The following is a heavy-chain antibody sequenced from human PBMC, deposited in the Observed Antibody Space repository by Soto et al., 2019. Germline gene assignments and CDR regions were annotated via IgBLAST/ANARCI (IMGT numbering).Heavy chain of an antibody. CDR2: ISYDGSNK. Sequence: QVQLVESGGGVVQPGRSLRLSCAASGFTFSSYGMHWVRQAPGKGLEWVAVISYDGSNKYYADSVKGRFTISRDNSKNTLYQQMNSLRAEDTAVYYCAKDLGPGGDFDYWGQGTLVTVSS. CDR1: GFTFSSYG. V-gene: IGHV3-30*18. J-gene: IGHJ4*02. CDR3: AKDLGPGGDFDY. D-gene: IGHD2-8*02.